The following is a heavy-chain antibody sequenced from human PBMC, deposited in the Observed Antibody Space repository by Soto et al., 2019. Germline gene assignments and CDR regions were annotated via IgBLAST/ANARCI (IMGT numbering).Heavy chain of an antibody. CDR2: FDPEDGET. D-gene: IGHD6-13*01. V-gene: IGHV1-24*01. J-gene: IGHJ4*02. Sequence: GASVKVSCKVSGYTLTELSMHWVRQAPGKGLEWMGGFDPEDGETIYAQKFQGRVTMTEDTSTDTAYMELSSLRSEDTAVYYCATDYLAAAGKDYWGQGTLVTVSS. CDR1: GYTLTELS. CDR3: ATDYLAAAGKDY.